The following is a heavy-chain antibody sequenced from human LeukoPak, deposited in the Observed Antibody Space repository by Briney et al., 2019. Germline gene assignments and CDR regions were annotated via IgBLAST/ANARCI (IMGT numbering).Heavy chain of an antibody. V-gene: IGHV1-46*01. J-gene: IGHJ3*02. CDR1: GYTFTSYY. CDR3: ARSSAYYNEADM. CDR2: INPSGGST. D-gene: IGHD3-9*01. Sequence: ASVKVSCKTFGYTFTSYYVYWVRQAPGQGLEWMGIINPSGGSTTYAQKFQGRLTMTSDTSTSTVYMELSSLRSEDTAVYYCARSSAYYNEADMWGQGTMVTVSS.